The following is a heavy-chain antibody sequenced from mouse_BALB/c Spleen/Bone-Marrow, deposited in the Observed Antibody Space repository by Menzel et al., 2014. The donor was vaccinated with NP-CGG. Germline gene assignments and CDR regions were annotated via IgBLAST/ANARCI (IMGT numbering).Heavy chain of an antibody. CDR1: GYTFTDYY. J-gene: IGHJ1*01. Sequence: VQLQESGPELVKPGASVKISCKASGYTFTDYYINWVKQKPGQGLEWIGWIYPGGGNTKYNEKFKGKATLTVDKSSSTAYMQLSSLTSEDTAVYFCARPPYYYGSSYYWYFDVWGAGTTVTVSS. V-gene: IGHV1-84*02. D-gene: IGHD1-1*01. CDR3: ARPPYYYGSSYYWYFDV. CDR2: IYPGGGNT.